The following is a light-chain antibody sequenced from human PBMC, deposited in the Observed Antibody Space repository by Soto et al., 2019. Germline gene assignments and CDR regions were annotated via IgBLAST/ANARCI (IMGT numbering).Light chain of an antibody. CDR3: QQYNDWPLT. Sequence: EIVMTQSPATLSVSPGERATLSCRASQSVSSNLAWYQQKPGQAPRLLIYGASTRATGIPARFSGSGSGTEFSLTISSLQSVVFAVYYCQQYNDWPLTFGGGTKVEIK. J-gene: IGKJ4*01. CDR1: QSVSSN. V-gene: IGKV3-15*01. CDR2: GAS.